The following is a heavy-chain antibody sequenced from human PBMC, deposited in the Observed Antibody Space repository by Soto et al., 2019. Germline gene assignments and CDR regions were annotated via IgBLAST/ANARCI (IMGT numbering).Heavy chain of an antibody. J-gene: IGHJ6*02. CDR1: GFTFSSYA. D-gene: IGHD6-19*01. V-gene: IGHV3-30-3*01. CDR2: ISYDGSNK. Sequence: GGSLRLSCAASGFTFSSYAMHWVRQAPGKGLEWVAVISYDGSNKYYADSVKGRFTISRDNSKNTLYLQMNSLRAEDTAVYYCARTRDGSGWYLGFRPSYYYGMDVWGQWTTVTVSS. CDR3: ARTRDGSGWYLGFRPSYYYGMDV.